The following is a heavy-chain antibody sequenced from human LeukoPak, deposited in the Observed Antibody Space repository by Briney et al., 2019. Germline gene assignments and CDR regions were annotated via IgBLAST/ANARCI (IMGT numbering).Heavy chain of an antibody. J-gene: IGHJ4*02. CDR1: GGSFSGYY. Sequence: KPSETLSLTCAVYGGSFSGYYWSWIRQPPGKGLEWIGEINHSGSTNYNPSLKSRVTISVDTSKNQFSLKLSSVTAADTAVYYCAGPSSGYDYWGQGTLVTVSS. CDR3: AGPSSGYDY. CDR2: INHSGST. V-gene: IGHV4-34*01. D-gene: IGHD3-22*01.